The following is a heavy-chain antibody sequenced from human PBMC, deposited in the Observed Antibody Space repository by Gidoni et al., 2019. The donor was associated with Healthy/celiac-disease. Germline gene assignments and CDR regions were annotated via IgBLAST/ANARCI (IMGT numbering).Heavy chain of an antibody. CDR1: GFTFSSYS. Sequence: EVQLVESGGGLVKPGGSLRLSCAASGFTFSSYSMTWVRQAPGKGLEWVSSISSSGSTIYYADSVKGRFTISRDNAKNSLYLQMNSLRAEDTAVYYCARDHSSGWYPASLDYWGQGTLVTVSS. CDR3: ARDHSSGWYPASLDY. CDR2: ISSSGSTI. V-gene: IGHV3-21*01. D-gene: IGHD6-19*01. J-gene: IGHJ4*02.